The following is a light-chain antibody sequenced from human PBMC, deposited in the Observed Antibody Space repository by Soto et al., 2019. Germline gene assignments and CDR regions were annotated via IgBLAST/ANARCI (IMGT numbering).Light chain of an antibody. CDR1: SSDVGGYNY. V-gene: IGLV2-8*01. CDR3: SSYAGSNSVV. J-gene: IGLJ2*01. CDR2: EVT. Sequence: QSALTQHPSASGSPGQSVTISCTGTSSDVGGYNYVSWYQQHPGKAPKLMIYEVTKRPSGVPDRFSGSKSGNTASLTVSGLQAEDEADYYCSSYAGSNSVVFGGGTKVTVL.